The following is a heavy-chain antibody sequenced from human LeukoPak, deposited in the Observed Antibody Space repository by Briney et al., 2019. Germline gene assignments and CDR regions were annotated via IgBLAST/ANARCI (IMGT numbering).Heavy chain of an antibody. D-gene: IGHD2-2*01. Sequence: SETLSLTCTVSGYSISSGYYWGWIRQPPGKGLEWIGAIYHSGSTYYNPSLKSRVTISVDTSKNQFSLKLTSVTAADTAVYYCARVRGYCSSTICYRYYFDYWGQGTLVTVSS. CDR3: ARVRGYCSSTICYRYYFDY. CDR1: GYSISSGYY. J-gene: IGHJ4*02. V-gene: IGHV4-38-2*02. CDR2: IYHSGST.